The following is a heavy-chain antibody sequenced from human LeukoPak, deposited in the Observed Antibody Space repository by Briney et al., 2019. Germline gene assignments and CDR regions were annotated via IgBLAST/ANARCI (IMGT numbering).Heavy chain of an antibody. Sequence: ASVKVSCKASGYSFTGYYLHWVRQAPGQGLEWMGIIIPSGGSTRYPQKFQGRVTLTRDTSTSTAYMELSSLRSDDTAVYFCARDSVLHAVTQPDYWGQGTLVTVSS. V-gene: IGHV1-46*01. J-gene: IGHJ4*02. CDR3: ARDSVLHAVTQPDY. CDR1: GYSFTGYY. CDR2: IIPSGGST. D-gene: IGHD4-17*01.